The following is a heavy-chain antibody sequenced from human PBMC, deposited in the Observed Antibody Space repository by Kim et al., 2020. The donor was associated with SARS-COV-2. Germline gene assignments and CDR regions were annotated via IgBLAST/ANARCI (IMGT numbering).Heavy chain of an antibody. CDR2: ISPIGSP. V-gene: IGHV4-4*07. CDR1: GAFISGSY. J-gene: IGHJ4*02. Sequence: SETLSLTCTVSGAFISGSYWSWIRQPAGEGLEWIGRISPIGSPNYNPSLKSRVTMSADMSKNQFSLKVNSVTAADTAVYYCARGGLSSAPYDFWGQGTLVTVSS. D-gene: IGHD6-19*01. CDR3: ARGGLSSAPYDF.